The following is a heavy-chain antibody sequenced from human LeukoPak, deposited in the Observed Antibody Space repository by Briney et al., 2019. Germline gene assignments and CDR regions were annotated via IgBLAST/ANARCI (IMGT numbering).Heavy chain of an antibody. J-gene: IGHJ5*02. V-gene: IGHV4-61*02. Sequence: SQTLSLTCTVSGGSISSGSYYWSWIRQPAGKGREWIGRIYSSGSTNYNPSLKSRVTISVDTSKNQFSLKLSPVTAADTAVYYCARDRYGSSYRFDPWGQGTLVTVSS. CDR1: GGSISSGSYY. CDR3: ARDRYGSSYRFDP. CDR2: IYSSGST. D-gene: IGHD6-13*01.